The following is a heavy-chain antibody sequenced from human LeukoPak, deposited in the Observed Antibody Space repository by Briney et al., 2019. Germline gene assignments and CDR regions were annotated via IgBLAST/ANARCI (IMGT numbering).Heavy chain of an antibody. V-gene: IGHV3-7*01. CDR3: ARDRFRRDGSGFDN. CDR2: IKDDGSQK. D-gene: IGHD3-10*01. Sequence: GGSLRLSCAASGFTFSSYWMSWVRLAPGKGLEWVAHIKDDGSQKYYVDSVKGRFTISRDKAKNALYLQMDSLRVEDTAVYYCARDRFRRDGSGFDNWGQGTLVTVSS. J-gene: IGHJ4*02. CDR1: GFTFSSYW.